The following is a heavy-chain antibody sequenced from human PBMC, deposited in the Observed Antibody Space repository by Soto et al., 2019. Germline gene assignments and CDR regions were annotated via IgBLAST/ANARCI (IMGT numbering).Heavy chain of an antibody. J-gene: IGHJ3*02. CDR2: ISWNGGRI. V-gene: IGHV3-9*01. CDR3: TKVLSNNLHVCFDR. D-gene: IGHD3-16*01. CDR1: GFTFDDYA. Sequence: EVQLVESGGGLVQPGRSLRLSCEASGFTFDDYAINWVRHAPGKGLEWVSGISWNGGRIVYADSVKGRFSISRDTCKKSMYMQMNSLRPEDTALYYCTKVLSNNLHVCFDRWGQGTIVTFPS.